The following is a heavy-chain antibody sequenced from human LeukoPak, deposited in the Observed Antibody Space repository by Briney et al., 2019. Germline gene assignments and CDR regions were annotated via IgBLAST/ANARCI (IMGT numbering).Heavy chain of an antibody. D-gene: IGHD4-17*01. J-gene: IGHJ4*02. V-gene: IGHV4-39*01. CDR3: ARGGGSTYGDPDY. CDR2: IYYSGST. Sequence: SETLSLTCTVSGGSISSSSYYWGWIRQPPGKGLEWIGSIYYSGSTYYNPSLKSRVTISVDTSKNQFSLKLSSVTAADTAVYYCARGGGSTYGDPDYWGQGTLVTVSS. CDR1: GGSISSSSYY.